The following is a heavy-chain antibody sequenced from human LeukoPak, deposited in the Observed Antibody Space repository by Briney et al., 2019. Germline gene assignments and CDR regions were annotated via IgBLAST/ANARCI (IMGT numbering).Heavy chain of an antibody. CDR1: GYTFTSYG. V-gene: IGHV1-18*01. J-gene: IGHJ1*01. D-gene: IGHD2-21*02. CDR2: ISAYNGNT. Sequence: ASVKVSCKASGYTFTSYGISWVRQASGQGLEWMGWISAYNGNTNYAQKLQGRVTMTTDTSTSTACMELRSLRSDDTAVYYCARGQEPHIVVVTADFQHWGQGTLVTVSS. CDR3: ARGQEPHIVVVTADFQH.